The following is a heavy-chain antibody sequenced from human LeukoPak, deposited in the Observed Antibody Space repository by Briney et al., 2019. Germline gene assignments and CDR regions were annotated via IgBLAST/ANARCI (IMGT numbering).Heavy chain of an antibody. CDR1: GFTFSISA. CDR3: AKDSAYSSGWYTFLFDY. CDR2: IRGGGGIT. Sequence: GGSLTLSCVASGFTFSISAMSCVRQAPREGMDWDSAIRGGGGITYYADPVKGRLTISRDDSRITLYLQMNSLRAEDVAVYYCAKDSAYSSGWYTFLFDYGGQGTLGTVSS. J-gene: IGHJ4*02. D-gene: IGHD6-19*01. V-gene: IGHV3-23*01.